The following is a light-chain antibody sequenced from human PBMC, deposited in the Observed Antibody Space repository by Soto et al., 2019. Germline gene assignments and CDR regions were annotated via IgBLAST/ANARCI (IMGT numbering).Light chain of an antibody. CDR2: DAS. V-gene: IGKV3-11*01. CDR1: QSVGGL. Sequence: EIVLTQSSATLSLSPGEIATLSCRASQSVGGLLAWYQQKPGQAPRLLIYDASNRATGIPARFSGSGSGTDFTLTISSLEPEDFAIYYCHQRSNWPPSFGPGTTVEI. J-gene: IGKJ3*01. CDR3: HQRSNWPPS.